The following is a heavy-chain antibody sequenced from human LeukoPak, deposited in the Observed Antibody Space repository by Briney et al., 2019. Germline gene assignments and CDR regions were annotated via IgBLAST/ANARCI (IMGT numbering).Heavy chain of an antibody. CDR2: INHSGST. CDR1: GGSFSGYY. Sequence: PSETLSLTCAVYGGSFSGYYWSWIRQPPGKGLEWIGEINHSGSTNYNPSLKSRVTISVDTSENQFSLKLSSVTAADTAVYYCARASGGYDKDFDYWGQGTLVTASS. D-gene: IGHD5-12*01. CDR3: ARASGGYDKDFDY. J-gene: IGHJ4*02. V-gene: IGHV4-34*01.